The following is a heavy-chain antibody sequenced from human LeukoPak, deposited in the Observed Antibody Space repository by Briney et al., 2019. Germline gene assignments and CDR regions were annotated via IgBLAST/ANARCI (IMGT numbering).Heavy chain of an antibody. Sequence: GGSLRLSCAVSGYSFSTDWMHWVRQAPGKGLVWVARIKSDVSKTDYAASVKGRFTISRDDANNILYLQMNSLRVDDTAVYYCTAIRPDYWGQGPVVTVSS. CDR2: IKSDVSKT. D-gene: IGHD2-21*02. J-gene: IGHJ4*01. V-gene: IGHV3-74*01. CDR1: GYSFSTDW. CDR3: TAIRPDY.